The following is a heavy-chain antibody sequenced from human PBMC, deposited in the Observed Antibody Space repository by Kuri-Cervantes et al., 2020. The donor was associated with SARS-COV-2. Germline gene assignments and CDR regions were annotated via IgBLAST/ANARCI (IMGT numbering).Heavy chain of an antibody. J-gene: IGHJ2*01. Sequence: GSLRLSCAVYGGSFSGYYWSWIRQPPGKGLEWIGEINHSGSTNYNPSLKSRVTISVDTSKNQFSLKLSSVTAADTAVYYCARGLRPYRYFDLWGRGTLVTVSS. CDR1: GGSFSGYY. V-gene: IGHV4-34*01. CDR2: INHSGST. CDR3: ARGLRPYRYFDL.